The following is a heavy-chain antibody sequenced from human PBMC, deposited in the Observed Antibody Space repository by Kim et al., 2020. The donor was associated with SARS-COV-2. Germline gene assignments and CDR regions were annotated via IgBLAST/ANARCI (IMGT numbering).Heavy chain of an antibody. Sequence: GGSLRLSCAASGFTFSNAWLSWVRQAPGKGLEWVGSIKSKTDGGTTDYAAPVKGRFTISRDDSKNTLYLQMNSLKTEDTAEYYCTTALWY. V-gene: IGHV3-15*01. CDR2: IKSKTDGGTT. CDR3: TTALWY. J-gene: IGHJ2*01. CDR1: GFTFSNAW.